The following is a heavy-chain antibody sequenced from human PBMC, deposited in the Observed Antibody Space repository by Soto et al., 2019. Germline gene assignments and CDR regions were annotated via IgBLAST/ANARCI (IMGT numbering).Heavy chain of an antibody. J-gene: IGHJ6*02. CDR1: GGSISSSNYY. CDR2: IYYSGST. V-gene: IGHV4-39*07. CDR3: ARDLVVDSGRRMDQYYYGMEV. Sequence: ETLSLTCTVSGGSISSSNYYWGWVRPPPGKGLEWIGSIYYSGSTNYNPSLKSRVTISVDTSKSQFSLKLSSVTAADTAVYDCARDLVVDSGRRMDQYYYGMEVWGQGATXTVSS. D-gene: IGHD2-21*01.